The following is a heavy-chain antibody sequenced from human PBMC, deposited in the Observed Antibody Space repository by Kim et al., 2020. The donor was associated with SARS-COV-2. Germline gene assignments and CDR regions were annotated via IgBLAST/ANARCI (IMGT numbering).Heavy chain of an antibody. Sequence: GGSLRLSCAASGLTVSSNYMSWVRQAPGKGLEWVSIIYPSGNTYYADSVKGRFTISADNSKNTVYLQMSSLRVEDTAVYYCARGGDGDSWNWFGPWGQGTLVTVSS. CDR1: GLTVSSNY. V-gene: IGHV3-53*01. D-gene: IGHD4-17*01. J-gene: IGHJ5*02. CDR3: ARGGDGDSWNWFGP. CDR2: IYPSGNT.